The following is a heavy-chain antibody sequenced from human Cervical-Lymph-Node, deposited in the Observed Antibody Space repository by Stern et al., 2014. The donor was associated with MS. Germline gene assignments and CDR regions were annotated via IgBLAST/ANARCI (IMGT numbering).Heavy chain of an antibody. V-gene: IGHV1-69*01. D-gene: IGHD3-10*01. CDR1: GGTFSSYA. Sequence: QVQLMQSGAEVKKPGSSVKVSCKASGGTFSSYAFSWVRQAPGQGLEWVGGIIPIIGTANYAQKFQGRVTITADDSIETAFMEVSSLRSEDTAVYYCARDQRHYGSGHYAFDIWGQGTMVTVSS. J-gene: IGHJ3*02. CDR3: ARDQRHYGSGHYAFDI. CDR2: IIPIIGTA.